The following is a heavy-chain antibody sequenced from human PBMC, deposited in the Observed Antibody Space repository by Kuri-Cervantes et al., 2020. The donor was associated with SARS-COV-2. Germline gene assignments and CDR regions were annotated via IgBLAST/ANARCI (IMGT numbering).Heavy chain of an antibody. V-gene: IGHV4-34*01. J-gene: IGHJ6*02. D-gene: IGHD3-22*01. Sequence: SCAVYGGSSSGYYWSWIRQPPGKGLEWIGEINHSGSTNYNPSLKSRVTISVDTSKNQFSLKLSSVTAADTAVYYCAREYYYDSSGYYYTRYYYYYGMDVWGQGTTVTVSS. CDR2: INHSGST. CDR1: GGSSSGYY. CDR3: AREYYYDSSGYYYTRYYYYYGMDV.